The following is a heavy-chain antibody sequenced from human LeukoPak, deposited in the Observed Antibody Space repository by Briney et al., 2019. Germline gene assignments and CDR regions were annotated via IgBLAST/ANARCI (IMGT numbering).Heavy chain of an antibody. D-gene: IGHD2/OR15-2a*01. Sequence: GGSLRLSCVASGFSFGSYWMAWVRQAPGKGLEWVSAISGSGGSTYYADSVKGRFTISRDNSKNTLYLQMNSLRAEDTAVYYCAKVHSFLFDYWGQGTLVTVSS. J-gene: IGHJ4*02. CDR2: ISGSGGST. V-gene: IGHV3-23*01. CDR3: AKVHSFLFDY. CDR1: GFSFGSYW.